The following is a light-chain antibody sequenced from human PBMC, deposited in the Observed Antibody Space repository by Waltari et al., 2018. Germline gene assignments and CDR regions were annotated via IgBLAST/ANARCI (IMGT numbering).Light chain of an antibody. CDR3: QSYDISLSSVV. V-gene: IGLV1-40*01. CDR2: VNS. CDR1: SYNIGAGLH. J-gene: IGLJ2*01. Sequence: QSVLTQPPSVSGAPGQRVTITCTGSSYNIGAGLHVPWFQQLPGTAPKLLIYVNSNRPSGCPDRFSGSKSGTSASLAITGLQAEDEADYYCQSYDISLSSVVFGGGTTLTVL.